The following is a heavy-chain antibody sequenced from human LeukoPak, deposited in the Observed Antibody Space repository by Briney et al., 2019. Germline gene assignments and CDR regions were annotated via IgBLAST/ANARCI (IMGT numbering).Heavy chain of an antibody. J-gene: IGHJ5*02. D-gene: IGHD3-16*01. CDR3: ARQRFTTRAYAGNWFDP. Sequence: PGGSLRLSCAASGFTFSVYSMNWVRQAPGKGLEWVSSISSTSSSINYADSVKGRFTISRDNAKNSLYLQMNSLRAEDTAVYYCARQRFTTRAYAGNWFDPWGQGTLVTVSS. CDR1: GFTFSVYS. CDR2: ISSTSSSI. V-gene: IGHV3-21*01.